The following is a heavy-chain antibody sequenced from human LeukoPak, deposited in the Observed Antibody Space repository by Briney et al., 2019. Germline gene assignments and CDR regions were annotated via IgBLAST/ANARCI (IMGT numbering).Heavy chain of an antibody. V-gene: IGHV3-15*01. D-gene: IGHD3-10*01. CDR1: GFTFSSYW. Sequence: GGSLRLSCAASGFTFSSYWMGWVRQAPGKGLEWVGRIKSRTDGGTTDYAAPVKGKFTISRDDSKNTLYLQMNSLNTEDTAVYYCTTPYYYGSGTITPIYYFDYWGQGTLVTVSS. CDR2: IKSRTDGGTT. J-gene: IGHJ4*02. CDR3: TTPYYYGSGTITPIYYFDY.